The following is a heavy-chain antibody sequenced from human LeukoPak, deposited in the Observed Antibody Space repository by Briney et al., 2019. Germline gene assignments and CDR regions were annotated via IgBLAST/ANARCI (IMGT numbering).Heavy chain of an antibody. D-gene: IGHD6-19*01. CDR2: IYSSGSA. Sequence: SETLSLTCTVSGGSISDHYWSWIRQPSGKGLEWIGRIYSSGSANYSPSLTSRVSMSVDTSNNYFSLNLTSVTAADTALYFCARDVRYASGWSTPESCGQAILITVAS. CDR3: ARDVRYASGWSTPES. CDR1: GGSISDHY. V-gene: IGHV4-4*07. J-gene: IGHJ5*02.